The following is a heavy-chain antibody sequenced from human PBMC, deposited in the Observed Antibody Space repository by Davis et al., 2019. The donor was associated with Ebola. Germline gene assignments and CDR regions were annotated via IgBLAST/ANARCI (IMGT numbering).Heavy chain of an antibody. Sequence: PGGSLRLSCAASGFTFSSYAMHWVRQAPGKGLEWVAVISYDGSNKYYADSVKGRFTISRDDSKNTLYLQMNSLKTEDTAVYYCTTDLYEYSGFTYFDYWGQGTLVTVSS. CDR2: ISYDGSNK. CDR3: TTDLYEYSGFTYFDY. D-gene: IGHD5-12*01. J-gene: IGHJ4*02. V-gene: IGHV3-30-3*01. CDR1: GFTFSSYA.